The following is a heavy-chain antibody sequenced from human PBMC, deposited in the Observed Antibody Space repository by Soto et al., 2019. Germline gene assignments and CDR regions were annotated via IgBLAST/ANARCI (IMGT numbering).Heavy chain of an antibody. D-gene: IGHD5-18*01. V-gene: IGHV4-31*03. CDR2: IYYSGST. J-gene: IGHJ4*02. Sequence: QVQLQESGPGLVKPSQTLSLTCTVSGGSISSGGYYWSWIRQHPGKGLEWIGYIYYSGSTYYNPSLKSRVTIAVDTSKNQFSLKLSSVTAADTAVYYCARGGVQLWNIAYWGQGTLVTVSS. CDR1: GGSISSGGYY. CDR3: ARGGVQLWNIAY.